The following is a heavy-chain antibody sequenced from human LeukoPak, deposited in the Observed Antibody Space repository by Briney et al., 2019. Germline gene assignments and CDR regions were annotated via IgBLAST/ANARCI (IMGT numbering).Heavy chain of an antibody. D-gene: IGHD2-2*01. J-gene: IGHJ6*04. CDR1: GFTFSSYE. Sequence: GGSLRLSCAVSGFTFSSYEMNWVRQAPGQGLEWVSYISSSGSTIYYADSVKGRFTISRDNAKNSLYLQMNSLRAEDTAVYYCARDDCSSTSCYAQYGMDVWGKGTTVTVSS. V-gene: IGHV3-48*03. CDR2: ISSSGSTI. CDR3: ARDDCSSTSCYAQYGMDV.